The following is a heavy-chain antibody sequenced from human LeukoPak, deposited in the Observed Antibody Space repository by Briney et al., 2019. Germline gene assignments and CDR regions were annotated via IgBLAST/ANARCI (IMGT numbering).Heavy chain of an antibody. J-gene: IGHJ4*02. CDR3: ARAIAGVGATIGVEYYFDN. D-gene: IGHD1-26*01. V-gene: IGHV3-53*01. CDR1: GFTVSSNY. Sequence: GGSLRVSCAASGFTVSSNYMSWVRQAPGKGLEWVSVIYSGGSTYYADSVKGRFTISSDNSTNTLYFLMNSLRAEDTAVYYCARAIAGVGATIGVEYYFDNWGQGNLVTVSS. CDR2: IYSGGST.